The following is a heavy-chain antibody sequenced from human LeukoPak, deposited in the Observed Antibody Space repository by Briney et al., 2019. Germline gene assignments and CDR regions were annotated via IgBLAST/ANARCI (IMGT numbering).Heavy chain of an antibody. D-gene: IGHD3-22*01. CDR2: IKQDGSEK. Sequence: GGSLRLSCAASGFTFSSYWMSWVRQAPGKGLEWVANIKQDGSEKYYVDSVKGRFTISRDNAKNSLYLQMNSLRAEDTAVYYCARDRGPLYYYDSSGYSQAFDIWGQGTMVTVSS. V-gene: IGHV3-7*01. CDR3: ARDRGPLYYYDSSGYSQAFDI. CDR1: GFTFSSYW. J-gene: IGHJ3*02.